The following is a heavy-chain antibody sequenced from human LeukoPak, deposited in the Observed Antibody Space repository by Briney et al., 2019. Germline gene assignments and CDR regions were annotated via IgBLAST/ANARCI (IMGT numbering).Heavy chain of an antibody. CDR2: MNPNSGNT. J-gene: IGHJ3*02. D-gene: IGHD3-10*01. CDR3: ARARITMVRGVKNAFDI. V-gene: IGHV1-8*01. CDR1: GYTITSYD. Sequence: ASVKVSCKASGYTITSYDINWVRQATGQGLEWMGWMNPNSGNTGYAQKFQGRVTMTRNTSISTAYMELSSLRSEDTAVYYCARARITMVRGVKNAFDIWGQGTMVTVSS.